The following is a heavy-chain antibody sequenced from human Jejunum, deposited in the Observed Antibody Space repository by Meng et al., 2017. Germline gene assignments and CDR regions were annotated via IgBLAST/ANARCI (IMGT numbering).Heavy chain of an antibody. CDR3: ARDRDYSDNGMDV. CDR2: ISSSGTFI. CDR1: GFTFSSYT. J-gene: IGHJ6*02. Sequence: GESLKISCAASGFTFSSYTMNWVRQAPGKGLEWVSSISSSGTFIYNADSLKGRFTISRDNAKNSLNLQMNSLRVEDTAIYYCARDRDYSDNGMDVWGQGTMVTVSS. V-gene: IGHV3-21*01. D-gene: IGHD3-22*01.